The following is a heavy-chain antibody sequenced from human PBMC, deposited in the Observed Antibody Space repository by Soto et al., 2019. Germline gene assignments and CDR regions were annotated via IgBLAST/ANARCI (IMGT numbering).Heavy chain of an antibody. Sequence: SETLSLTSTVPCVSISSSSYYWVWIRQPPGKGLEWIGSIYYSGTTYSNPSHKSRVTISVDTSKNQFSLKLSSVTAADTAVYYCARHAWGGWYLDGMDFWGQGTTVTVSS. J-gene: IGHJ6*02. V-gene: IGHV4-39*01. CDR3: ARHAWGGWYLDGMDF. CDR1: CVSISSSSYY. CDR2: IYYSGTT. D-gene: IGHD6-19*01.